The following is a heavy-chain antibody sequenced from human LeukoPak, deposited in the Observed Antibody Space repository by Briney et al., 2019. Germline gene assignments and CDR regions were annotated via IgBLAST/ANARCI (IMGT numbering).Heavy chain of an antibody. Sequence: GGSLRLSCAASGITFSDYYMSWVRRAPGKGLEWVSYISRSGTMIYYADSVKGRFTISRDNAKNSTYLQMNSLRAEETAVYYCARVGGHSLPTRETASRYMDVWGKGTSVTVSS. D-gene: IGHD2-15*01. V-gene: IGHV3-11*01. CDR2: ISRSGTMI. CDR3: ARVGGHSLPTRETASRYMDV. J-gene: IGHJ6*03. CDR1: GITFSDYY.